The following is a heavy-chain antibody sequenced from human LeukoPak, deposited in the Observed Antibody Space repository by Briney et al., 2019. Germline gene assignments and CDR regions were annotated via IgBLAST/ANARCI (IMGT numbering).Heavy chain of an antibody. V-gene: IGHV4-39*01. CDR2: IYYSGST. CDR1: GDSISGSSYY. Sequence: KPSENLSLTCTVSGDSISGSSYYWGWIRQPPGKGLEWIGSIYYSGSTYYNPSLKSRVTISVDTSKNQFSLKLSSVTAADTAVYYCAGRLGYCSSTSCYRAPLGDDYWGQGTLVTVSS. D-gene: IGHD2-2*01. CDR3: AGRLGYCSSTSCYRAPLGDDY. J-gene: IGHJ4*02.